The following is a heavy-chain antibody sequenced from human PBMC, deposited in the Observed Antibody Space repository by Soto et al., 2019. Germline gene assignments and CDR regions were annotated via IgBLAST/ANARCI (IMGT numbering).Heavy chain of an antibody. Sequence: PGGSLRLSCAASGFTFTRYSMNWVRQAPGKGLEWVSSISSTTNYIYYGDSMKGRFTISRDNAKNSLYLEVNSLRAEDTAVYYCARESEDFTSNFDYWGQGTLVTVSS. V-gene: IGHV3-21*06. CDR3: ARESEDFTSNFDY. CDR1: GFTFTRYS. J-gene: IGHJ4*02. CDR2: ISSTTNYI.